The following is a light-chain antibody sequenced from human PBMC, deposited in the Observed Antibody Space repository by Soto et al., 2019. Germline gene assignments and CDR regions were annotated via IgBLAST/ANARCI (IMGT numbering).Light chain of an antibody. J-gene: IGKJ1*01. CDR2: KAS. Sequence: DIQMTQSPSTLSASVGDRVTITCRASQSIRSKLAWYQQKPGKAPKLLIYKASSLESGVPSRFSGSGSGTEFTLTISSLQPDDFATYYCQQYDNHFWTFGQGTQVEI. CDR1: QSIRSK. V-gene: IGKV1-5*03. CDR3: QQYDNHFWT.